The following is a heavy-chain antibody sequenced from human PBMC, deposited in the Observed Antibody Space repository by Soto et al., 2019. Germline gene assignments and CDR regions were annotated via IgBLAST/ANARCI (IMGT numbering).Heavy chain of an antibody. V-gene: IGHV3-30*18. D-gene: IGHD2-2*01. Sequence: GGSLRLSCAASGFTFSNYGMHWVRQTPGKGLEWVALILYDGSNKYYADSVKGRFTISRDNSKNTLYLQVSSLRAEDTAVYYCAKSRDAYNFYFYYGMDVWGQGATVTVSS. CDR3: AKSRDAYNFYFYYGMDV. CDR2: ILYDGSNK. J-gene: IGHJ6*02. CDR1: GFTFSNYG.